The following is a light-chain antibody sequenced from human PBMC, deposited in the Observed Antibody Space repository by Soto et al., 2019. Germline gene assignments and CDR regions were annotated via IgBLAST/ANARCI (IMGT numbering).Light chain of an antibody. Sequence: QSALTQPASVSGSPGQSIAISCTGSSSDVGRYNSVSWYQQHPGKAPKLMIYEGSKRPSGVSDRFSGSKSGNTASLAISGLQPEDEADYYCCSYVGDPYVFGTGTKVTVL. V-gene: IGLV2-23*01. CDR3: CSYVGDPYV. CDR2: EGS. CDR1: SSDVGRYNS. J-gene: IGLJ1*01.